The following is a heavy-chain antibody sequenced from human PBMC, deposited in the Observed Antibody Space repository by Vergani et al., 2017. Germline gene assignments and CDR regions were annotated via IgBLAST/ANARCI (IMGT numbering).Heavy chain of an antibody. CDR2: IYHSGST. J-gene: IGHJ2*01. Sequence: QVQLQESGPGLVKPSGTLSLTCAVSGGSISSSNWWSWVRQPPGKGLEWIGEIYHSGSTNYNPSLKSRVTISVDKSKNQFSLKLSPVTAADTAVYYCARDAPYYDFWSGYDPYWYFDLWGRGTLVTVSS. CDR3: ARDAPYYDFWSGYDPYWYFDL. CDR1: GGSISSSNW. V-gene: IGHV4-4*02. D-gene: IGHD3-3*01.